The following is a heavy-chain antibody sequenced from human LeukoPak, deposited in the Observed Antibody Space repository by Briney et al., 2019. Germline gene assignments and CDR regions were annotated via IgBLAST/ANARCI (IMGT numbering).Heavy chain of an antibody. CDR1: GYTFTSYG. V-gene: IGHV1-18*01. J-gene: IGHJ4*02. CDR3: ARDAHRYCRSTSSYMGY. D-gene: IGHD2-2*02. CDR2: ISAYNGNT. Sequence: ASVKVSCKASGYTFTSYGISWVRQAPGQGLERMGWISAYNGNTNYAQKLQGRVTMTTDTSTSTAYMELRSLRSDDTAVYYCARDAHRYCRSTSSYMGYWGQGTLVTVSS.